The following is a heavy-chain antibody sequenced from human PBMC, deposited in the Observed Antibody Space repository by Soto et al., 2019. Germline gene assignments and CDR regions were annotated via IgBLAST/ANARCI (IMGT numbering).Heavy chain of an antibody. CDR3: ASDIGILRHSYRSTLV. V-gene: IGHV3-7*05. CDR2: IKQDGSEK. Sequence: GGSLRLSCAASGFTFSSYWMSWVRQAPGKGLEWVANIKQDGSEKYYVDSVKGRFTISRDNAKNSLYLQMNSLRAEDTAVYYCASDIGILRHSYRSTLVWGRGTSVIVSS. J-gene: IGHJ6*02. D-gene: IGHD3-16*02. CDR1: GFTFSSYW.